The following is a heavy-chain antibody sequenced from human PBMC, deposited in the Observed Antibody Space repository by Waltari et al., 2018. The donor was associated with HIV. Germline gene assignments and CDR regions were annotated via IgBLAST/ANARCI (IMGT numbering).Heavy chain of an antibody. V-gene: IGHV3-7*01. CDR2: IKQDGSEK. D-gene: IGHD1-26*01. J-gene: IGHJ5*02. CDR3: AKYSGSYWGAHNWFDP. CDR1: GLTFRFCC. Sequence: EVQLVESGGGLVQPGGSLRPSCAASGLTFRFCCMVWLRQAPGKGLEWVANIKQDGSEKHYADSVRGRFTISRDNTKNSLYLQMNSLRAEDTAVYYCAKYSGSYWGAHNWFDPWGQGTLVTVSS.